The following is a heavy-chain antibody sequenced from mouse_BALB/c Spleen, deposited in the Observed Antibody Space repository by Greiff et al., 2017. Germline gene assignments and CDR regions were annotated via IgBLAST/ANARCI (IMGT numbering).Heavy chain of an antibody. Sequence: EVQLVESGGGLVKLGGSLKLSCAASGFTFSSYYMSWVRQTPEKRLELVADINSNGGSTYYPDTVKGRCTISRDNAKNTLYLQMSSLKSEDTALYYFARRRGNYGFPYSMDFWGQGTSVTVSS. CDR2: INSNGGST. CDR1: GFTFSSYY. CDR3: ARRRGNYGFPYSMDF. V-gene: IGHV5-6-2*01. D-gene: IGHD2-1*01. J-gene: IGHJ4*01.